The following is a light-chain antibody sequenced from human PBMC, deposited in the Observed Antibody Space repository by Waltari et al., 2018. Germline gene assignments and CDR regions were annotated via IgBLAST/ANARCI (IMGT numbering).Light chain of an antibody. V-gene: IGLV2-14*01. CDR2: EVT. CDR1: SSDVGTYNY. CDR3: SSYTSATTLVV. J-gene: IGLJ1*01. Sequence: QSALTQPASVSGSPGQSITISCTGTSSDVGTYNYISWYQQYPGKAPTLVIYEVTNRPSGVSDRFSVSKSGSTASLTISGLQPDDEAHYYCSSYTSATTLVVFGPGTWVTV.